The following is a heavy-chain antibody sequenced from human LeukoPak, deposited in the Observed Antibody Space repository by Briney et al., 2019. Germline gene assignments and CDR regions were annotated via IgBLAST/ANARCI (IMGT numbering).Heavy chain of an antibody. CDR1: GYTFTSYD. J-gene: IGHJ3*02. V-gene: IGHV1-8*01. Sequence: ASVKVSCKASGYTFTSYDINWVRQATGQGLEWMGWMNPNSGNTGYAQKFQGRITMTRNTSISTAYMELSSLRSEDTAVYYCARPYCSGGSCYSDAFDIWGQGTMVTVSS. D-gene: IGHD2-15*01. CDR2: MNPNSGNT. CDR3: ARPYCSGGSCYSDAFDI.